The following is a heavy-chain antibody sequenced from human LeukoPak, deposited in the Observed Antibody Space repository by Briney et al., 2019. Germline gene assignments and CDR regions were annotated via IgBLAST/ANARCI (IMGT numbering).Heavy chain of an antibody. CDR3: AKARWEPNFDY. Sequence: GGSLRLSCAASGFTISNYEMNWVRQAPGKGLEWLSYISSSGTTTHYADSVKGRFAISRDIAKNSLYLQMNSLTTEDTALYYCAKARWEPNFDYWGQGTLVTVSS. J-gene: IGHJ4*02. D-gene: IGHD1-26*01. CDR2: ISSSGTTT. V-gene: IGHV3-48*03. CDR1: GFTISNYE.